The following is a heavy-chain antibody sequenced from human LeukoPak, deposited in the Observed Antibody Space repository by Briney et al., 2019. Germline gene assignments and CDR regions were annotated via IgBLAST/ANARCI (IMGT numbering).Heavy chain of an antibody. D-gene: IGHD3-9*01. J-gene: IGHJ4*02. CDR1: GYTFTSYY. CDR3: ARDLNAWDDILTGYYNAANY. V-gene: IGHV1-46*01. Sequence: ASVKVSCKASGYTFTSYYMHWVRQAPGQGLEWMGIINPSGGSTSYAQKFQGRVTMTRDTSTSTVYMELSSLRAEDTAVYYCARDLNAWDDILTGYYNAANYWGQGTLVTVSS. CDR2: INPSGGST.